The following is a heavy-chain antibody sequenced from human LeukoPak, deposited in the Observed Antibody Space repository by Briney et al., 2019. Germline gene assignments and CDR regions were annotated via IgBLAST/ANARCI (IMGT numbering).Heavy chain of an antibody. Sequence: ASVKVSCKASGYTFTGYYMHWVRQAPGQGLEWMGWINPNSGGTSYAQKFQGRVTMTRDTSISTAYMELSRLRSDDTAVYYCARVLLCSSTSCYSGFDYWGQGTLVTVSS. CDR1: GYTFTGYY. CDR2: INPNSGGT. CDR3: ARVLLCSSTSCYSGFDY. J-gene: IGHJ4*02. D-gene: IGHD2-2*01. V-gene: IGHV1-2*02.